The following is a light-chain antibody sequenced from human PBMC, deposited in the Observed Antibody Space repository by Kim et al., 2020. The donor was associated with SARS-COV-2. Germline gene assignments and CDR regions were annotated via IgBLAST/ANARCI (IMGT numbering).Light chain of an antibody. V-gene: IGLV3-19*01. CDR3: NSRDSSGNHWV. CDR1: GLRSYY. J-gene: IGLJ3*02. CDR2: GKN. Sequence: ALGRKVRSTCQGDGLRSYYASWYQQKPGQAPVLVIYGKNNRPSGIPDRFSGSSSGNTASLTITGAQAEDEADYYCNSRDSSGNHWVFGGGTQLTVL.